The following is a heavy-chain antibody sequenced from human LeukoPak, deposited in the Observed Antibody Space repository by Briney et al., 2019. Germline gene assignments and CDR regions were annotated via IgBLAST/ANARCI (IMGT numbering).Heavy chain of an antibody. CDR3: ARGKRDCSGGSCWGDYYYYYYMDV. V-gene: IGHV4-61*02. CDR2: IYTSGST. CDR1: GGSISSGSYC. Sequence: SETLSLTCTVSGGSISSGSYCWSWIRQPAGKGLEWIGRIYTSGSTNYNPSLKSRVTISVDASKNQFSLKLSSVTAADTAVYYCARGKRDCSGGSCWGDYYYYYYMDVWGKGTTATVSS. D-gene: IGHD2-15*01. J-gene: IGHJ6*03.